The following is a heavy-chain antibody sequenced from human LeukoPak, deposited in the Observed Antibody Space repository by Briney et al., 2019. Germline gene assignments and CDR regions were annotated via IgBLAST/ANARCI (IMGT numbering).Heavy chain of an antibody. CDR2: ISSNGGST. CDR1: GFTFSSYA. D-gene: IGHD2-2*01. J-gene: IGHJ4*02. V-gene: IGHV3-64*01. Sequence: PGGSLRLSCAASGFTFSSYAMHWVRQAPGKGLEYVSAISSNGGSTYYANSVKGRFTISRDNSKNTLYLQMGSLRAEDMAVYYCARDAGGFVVVPAALAGPIDYWGQGTLVTVSS. CDR3: ARDAGGFVVVPAALAGPIDY.